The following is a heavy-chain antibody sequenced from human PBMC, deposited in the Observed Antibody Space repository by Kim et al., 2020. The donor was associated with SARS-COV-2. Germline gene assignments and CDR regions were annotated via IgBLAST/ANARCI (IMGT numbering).Heavy chain of an antibody. J-gene: IGHJ5*02. CDR1: GGSISISSYY. D-gene: IGHD2-2*01. CDR3: ARIGSRTSSQFDP. CDR2: IYYSGST. V-gene: IGHV4-39*01. Sequence: SETLSLTCTVSGGSISISSYYWGWIRQPPGKGLEWIGSIYYSGSTYYNPSLKSRVTISVDTSKNQFSLKLSSVTAADTAVYYCARIGSRTSSQFDPWGQGTLVTVSS.